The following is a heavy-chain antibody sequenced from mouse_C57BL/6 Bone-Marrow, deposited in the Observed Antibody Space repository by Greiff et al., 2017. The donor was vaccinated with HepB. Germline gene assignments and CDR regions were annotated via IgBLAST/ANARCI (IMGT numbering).Heavy chain of an antibody. Sequence: VKLMESGAELVRPGASVKLSCKASGYTFTDYYINWVKQRPGQGLEWIARIYPGSGNTYYNEKFKGKATLTAEKSSSTAYMQLSSLTSEDSAVYFCARIHYSNYWFAYWGQGTLVTVSA. CDR3: ARIHYSNYWFAY. D-gene: IGHD2-5*01. CDR2: IYPGSGNT. V-gene: IGHV1-76*01. J-gene: IGHJ3*01. CDR1: GYTFTDYY.